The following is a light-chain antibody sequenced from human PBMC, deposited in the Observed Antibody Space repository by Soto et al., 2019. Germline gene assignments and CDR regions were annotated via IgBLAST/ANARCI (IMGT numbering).Light chain of an antibody. CDR2: GAS. Sequence: DIQMTQSPSSLSASVGDRVTIPCRASQSISTYLNWYQQKPGKAPKLLICGASSLQSGVPSRFSGRGSGTDFTLTISSLQPEDFATYYCQQSYDTPRTFGGGTKVEIK. CDR3: QQSYDTPRT. CDR1: QSISTY. J-gene: IGKJ4*01. V-gene: IGKV1-39*01.